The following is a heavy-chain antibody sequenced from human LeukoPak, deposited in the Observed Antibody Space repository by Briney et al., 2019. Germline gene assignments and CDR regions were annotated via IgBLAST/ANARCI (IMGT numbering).Heavy chain of an antibody. D-gene: IGHD3-22*01. CDR2: IDWDDDK. V-gene: IGHV2-70*11. CDR1: GFSLSTRGMC. J-gene: IGHJ3*02. Sequence: ESGPALVKPTQTLTLTCTFSGFSLSTRGMCVSWIRQPPGKALEWLARIDWDDDKYYSTSLKTRLTISKDTSKNQVVLTMTNMDPVDTATYYCARIQDYYDSSGAFDIWGQGTMVTVSS. CDR3: ARIQDYYDSSGAFDI.